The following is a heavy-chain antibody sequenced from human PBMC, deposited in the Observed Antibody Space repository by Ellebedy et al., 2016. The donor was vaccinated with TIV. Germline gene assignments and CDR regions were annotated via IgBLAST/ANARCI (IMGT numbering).Heavy chain of an antibody. D-gene: IGHD3-9*01. Sequence: SETLSLTCTVSGGAVSSGSYYWSWIRQPPGKGLEWIGYIYYSGSTNYNPSLKSRVTISVDTSKNQFSLKLSSVTAADTAVYYCATSVLRYFDWDLGNAGFDPWGQGTLVTVSS. V-gene: IGHV4-61*01. J-gene: IGHJ5*02. CDR3: ATSVLRYFDWDLGNAGFDP. CDR1: GGAVSSGSYY. CDR2: IYYSGST.